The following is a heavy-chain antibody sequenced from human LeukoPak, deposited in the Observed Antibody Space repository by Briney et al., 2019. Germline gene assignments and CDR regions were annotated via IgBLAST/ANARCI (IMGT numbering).Heavy chain of an antibody. CDR1: GGSFSGYY. CDR3: ARGRSGSRSGDEGGYYFDY. Sequence: SETLSLTCAVYGGSFSGYYWSWIRQPPGKGLEWNGEINHSGSTNYNPSLKSRVTISVDTSKNQFSLKLSSVTAADTAVYYCARGRSGSRSGDEGGYYFDYWGQGTLVTVSS. V-gene: IGHV4-34*01. CDR2: INHSGST. J-gene: IGHJ4*02. D-gene: IGHD1-26*01.